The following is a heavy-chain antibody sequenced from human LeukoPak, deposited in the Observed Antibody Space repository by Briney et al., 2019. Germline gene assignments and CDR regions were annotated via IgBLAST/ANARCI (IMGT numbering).Heavy chain of an antibody. Sequence: PGGSLRLSCAASGFTVSSNYMSWVRQAPGKGLEWVSVNYSGGSTYYADSVKGRFTISRDNSKNTLYLQMNSLRAEDTAVYYCARVPYSGYDPDGYFDYWGQGTLVTVSS. V-gene: IGHV3-53*01. CDR3: ARVPYSGYDPDGYFDY. CDR2: NYSGGST. CDR1: GFTVSSNY. D-gene: IGHD5-12*01. J-gene: IGHJ4*02.